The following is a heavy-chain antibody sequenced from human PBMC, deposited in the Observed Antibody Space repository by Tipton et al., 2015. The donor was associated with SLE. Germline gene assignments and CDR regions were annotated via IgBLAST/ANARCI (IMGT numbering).Heavy chain of an antibody. CDR3: ARGPRRFNFFRVALWGPVDV. J-gene: IGHJ3*01. Sequence: TLSLTCAVYGASFSGFSWSWIRQTPGKGLEWIGEVNHRGSTTYNPSLKSRVTISVDTSKNQFSLKLTSVTAADTAIYYCARGPRRFNFFRVALWGPVDVCGQGTLVTVSS. D-gene: IGHD3-3*01. CDR2: VNHRGST. V-gene: IGHV4-34*01. CDR1: GASFSGFS.